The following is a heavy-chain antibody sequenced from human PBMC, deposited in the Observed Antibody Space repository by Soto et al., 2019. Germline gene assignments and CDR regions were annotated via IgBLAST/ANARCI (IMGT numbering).Heavy chain of an antibody. CDR3: AKSGYYDILTGIIRFDY. Sequence: EVQLLESGGGLVQPGGSLRLSCAASGFTFSSYAMSWVRQAPGKGLEWVSAISGSGGSTYYADSVKGRFTISRDNSKNXKYVQMNSLRAEDTAVYYCAKSGYYDILTGIIRFDYWGQGTLVTVSS. CDR2: ISGSGGST. CDR1: GFTFSSYA. V-gene: IGHV3-23*01. D-gene: IGHD3-9*01. J-gene: IGHJ4*02.